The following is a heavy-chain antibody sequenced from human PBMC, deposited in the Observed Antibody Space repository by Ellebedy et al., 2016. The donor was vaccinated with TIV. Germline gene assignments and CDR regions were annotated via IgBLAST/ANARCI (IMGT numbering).Heavy chain of an antibody. CDR2: IIPIFGTA. CDR1: GGTFSSYA. V-gene: IGHV1-69*06. D-gene: IGHD3-22*01. CDR3: EFDDSSGYLSETLDY. J-gene: IGHJ4*02. Sequence: SVKVSCXASGGTFSSYAISWVRQAPGQGLEWMGGIIPIFGTANYAQKFQGRVTITADKSTSTAYMELSSLRSEDTAVYYCEFDDSSGYLSETLDYWGQGTLVTVSS.